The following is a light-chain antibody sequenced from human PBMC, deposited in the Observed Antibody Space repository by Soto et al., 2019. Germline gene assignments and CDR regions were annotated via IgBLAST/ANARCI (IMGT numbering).Light chain of an antibody. CDR1: QSASSRF. V-gene: IGKV3-20*01. CDR2: GAS. CDR3: QQYGSSPYT. Sequence: ESGLTQSPGILSSSPGERATFSCRASQSASSRFVAWDQQKPGQAPRLLMYGASSRATGIPDRFSGTGSGTDFTLTISRLEPEDFAVYYCQQYGSSPYTFGLGTKLEIK. J-gene: IGKJ2*01.